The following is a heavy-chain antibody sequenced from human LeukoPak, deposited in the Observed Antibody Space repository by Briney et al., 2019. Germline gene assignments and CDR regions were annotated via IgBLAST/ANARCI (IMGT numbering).Heavy chain of an antibody. CDR3: ARDGANIAAASSPPRSIGMDV. CDR2: IYSSDSN. V-gene: IGHV4-31*03. D-gene: IGHD6-13*01. CDR1: GGSISSGGYN. Sequence: SETLTLTCTASGGSISSGGYNWIRIPQHPGKDLVWIGYIYSSDSNYYNPSIRRRVTISGDTTKDQFSLKLSSVTAADAAVNYCARDGANIAAASSPPRSIGMDVWGRGTTVTVSS. J-gene: IGHJ6*02.